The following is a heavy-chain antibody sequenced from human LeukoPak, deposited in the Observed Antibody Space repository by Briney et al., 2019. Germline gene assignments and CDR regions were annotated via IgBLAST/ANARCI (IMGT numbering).Heavy chain of an antibody. CDR2: TRSEIYGGAP. CDR1: GFTFRDYG. D-gene: IGHD2/OR15-2a*01. CDR3: ARGQTVPGAKYYFDF. J-gene: IGHJ4*02. Sequence: GGSLRLSCLTSGFTFRDYGLGWVRQAPGMGLEWVSFTRSEIYGGAPEYAASVRGRFSVSRDDSESVAYLQMNNLKSEDTGVYYCARGQTVPGAKYYFDFWSPGTLVTVSS. V-gene: IGHV3-49*04.